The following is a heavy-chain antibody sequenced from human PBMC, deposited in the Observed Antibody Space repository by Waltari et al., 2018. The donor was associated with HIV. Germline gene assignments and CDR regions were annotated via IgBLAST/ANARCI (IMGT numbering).Heavy chain of an antibody. J-gene: IGHJ4*02. CDR1: GFTFNPYA. V-gene: IGHV3-30-3*01. Sequence: QVQLVESGGGVVQPGRSLRLSCAASGFTFNPYAMHWVRPAPGKGVEGGAVISWDGSNKHYADSVKGRCTISRDNSRNSLYLQMSSLRAEDTAVYYCGREGDYYDSSPFDYWGQGTLVTVSS. CDR3: GREGDYYDSSPFDY. CDR2: ISWDGSNK. D-gene: IGHD3-22*01.